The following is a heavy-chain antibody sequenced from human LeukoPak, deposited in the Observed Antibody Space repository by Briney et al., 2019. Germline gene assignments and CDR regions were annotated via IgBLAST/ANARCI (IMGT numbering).Heavy chain of an antibody. J-gene: IGHJ3*01. CDR3: ARASYYYDTTGLGAVDL. Sequence: GGSLRLSCAASGFTFSSYAMSWVRQAPGKGLEWVSGINWNSDNIGYADSVKGRFTISRDDAKKSLFLQMNSLRAEDTALYYCARASYYYDTTGLGAVDLWGQGTMVTVSS. D-gene: IGHD3-22*01. CDR1: GFTFSSYA. CDR2: INWNSDNI. V-gene: IGHV3-20*04.